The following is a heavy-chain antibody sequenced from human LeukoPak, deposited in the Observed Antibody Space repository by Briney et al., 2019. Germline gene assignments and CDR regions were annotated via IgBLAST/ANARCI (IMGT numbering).Heavy chain of an antibody. D-gene: IGHD3-3*01. CDR2: ISGSGGST. V-gene: IGHV3-23*01. J-gene: IGHJ4*02. CDR3: ARHVLRFLEWLFHFDY. CDR1: GFTFSSYA. Sequence: GGSLRLSCAASGFTFSSYAMSWVRQAPGKGLEWVSAISGSGGSTYYADSVKGRFTISRDNSKNTLYLRMNSLRAEDTAVYYCARHVLRFLEWLFHFDYWGQGTLVTVSS.